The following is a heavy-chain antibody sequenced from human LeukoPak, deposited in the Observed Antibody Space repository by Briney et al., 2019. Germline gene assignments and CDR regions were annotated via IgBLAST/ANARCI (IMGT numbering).Heavy chain of an antibody. Sequence: SQTLSLTCNVSRGAMRSGSYYWSWIRQPAGKGLEWIGRIYTSGSTNYNPSLKSRVTMSVDTSKNQSSLKLSSVTAADTAVYYCARGVPNYVWGSYRLRGFDYWGQGTLVTVSS. CDR3: ARGVPNYVWGSYRLRGFDY. D-gene: IGHD3-16*02. CDR1: RGAMRSGSYY. J-gene: IGHJ4*02. CDR2: IYTSGST. V-gene: IGHV4-61*02.